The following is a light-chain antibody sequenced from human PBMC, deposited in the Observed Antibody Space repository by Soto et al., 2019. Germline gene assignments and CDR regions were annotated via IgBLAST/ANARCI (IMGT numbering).Light chain of an antibody. Sequence: DIQMTQSPSTLSASVADRVTITCRASQSISDLLDWYQQKPGKAPKLLIYKASTLESGVPSRFSGTGSGTEFTLTISSLQPDDFATYYCQQYGSDLYTFGPGTKLEIK. CDR2: KAS. V-gene: IGKV1-5*03. J-gene: IGKJ2*01. CDR1: QSISDL. CDR3: QQYGSDLYT.